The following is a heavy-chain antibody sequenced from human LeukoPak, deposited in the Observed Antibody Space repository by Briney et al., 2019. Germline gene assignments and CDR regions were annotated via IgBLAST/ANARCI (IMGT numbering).Heavy chain of an antibody. CDR2: IYPGDSDT. Sequence: GESLKISCKGSGYSFTSYWIGWVRQMPGKGLEWMGIIYPGDSDTRYSPSFQGQVTISADKSISTAYLQWSSQKASDTAMYYCARGVRYFDWQEMGDWFDPWGQGTLVTVSS. CDR1: GYSFTSYW. J-gene: IGHJ5*02. V-gene: IGHV5-51*01. CDR3: ARGVRYFDWQEMGDWFDP. D-gene: IGHD3-9*01.